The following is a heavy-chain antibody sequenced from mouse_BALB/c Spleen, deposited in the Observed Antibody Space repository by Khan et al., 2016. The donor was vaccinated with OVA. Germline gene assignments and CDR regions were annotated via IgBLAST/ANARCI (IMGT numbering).Heavy chain of an antibody. CDR3: ARSGYGSFAY. CDR1: GYTFTDFN. V-gene: IGHV1S29*02. J-gene: IGHJ3*01. Sequence: VQLQQSGPELVKPGASVRISCKTSGYTFTDFNLDWVKQSHGKSLEWIGYIFPNTGGTGYNQKFKTKATLTVDSSSSTAYMELRSLTSEDSAVYYGARSGYGSFAYWGQGTLVTVSS. CDR2: IFPNTGGT. D-gene: IGHD1-2*01.